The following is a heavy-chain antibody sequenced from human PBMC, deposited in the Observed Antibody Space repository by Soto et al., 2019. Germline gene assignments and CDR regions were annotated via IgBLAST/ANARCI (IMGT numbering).Heavy chain of an antibody. Sequence: QLQLQESGSGLVKPSQTLSLTCTVSGVSITSGSYSWSWIRQAPGKGLEWIGNIHVSGYTSFNPSLKGRVSMSVATSKNQFSLELMSVTVADTAVYYCARGGALRPNAYVPLDPWGRGSLVTVSS. CDR2: IHVSGYT. J-gene: IGHJ5*02. V-gene: IGHV4-30-2*01. CDR1: GVSITSGSYS. CDR3: ARGGALRPNAYVPLDP. D-gene: IGHD3-10*02.